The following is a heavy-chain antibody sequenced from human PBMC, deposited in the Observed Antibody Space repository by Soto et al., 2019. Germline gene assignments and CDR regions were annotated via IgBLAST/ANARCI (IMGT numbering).Heavy chain of an antibody. J-gene: IGHJ6*02. Sequence: SETLSLTCAVYGGSFSGYYWSWIRQPPGKGLEWIGEINHSGGTNYNPSLKSRVTISVDTSKNQFSLKLSSVTAADTAVYYCARGSVGCSSTSSYKGRYYGMDVRGQGPTVTVS. CDR1: GGSFSGYY. CDR2: INHSGGT. D-gene: IGHD2-2*02. V-gene: IGHV4-34*01. CDR3: ARGSVGCSSTSSYKGRYYGMDV.